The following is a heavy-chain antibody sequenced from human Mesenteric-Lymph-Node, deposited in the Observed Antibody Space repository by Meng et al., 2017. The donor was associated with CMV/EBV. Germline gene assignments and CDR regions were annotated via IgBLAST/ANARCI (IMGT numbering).Heavy chain of an antibody. D-gene: IGHD3-10*01. CDR3: ARGGGLWFGELYGMDV. CDR2: IGTAGDT. Sequence: GGSLRLSCAASGFTFSSYDMHWVRQATGKGLEWISAIGTAGDTYYPGSVKGRFTISRENAKNSLYLQMNSLRAGDTAVYYCARGGGLWFGELYGMDVWGQGTTVTVSS. CDR1: GFTFSSYD. V-gene: IGHV3-13*01. J-gene: IGHJ6*02.